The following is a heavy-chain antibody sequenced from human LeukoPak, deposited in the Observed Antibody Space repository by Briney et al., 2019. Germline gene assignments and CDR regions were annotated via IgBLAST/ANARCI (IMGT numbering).Heavy chain of an antibody. D-gene: IGHD2-15*01. CDR3: ARDPRLAGGYCSGGSCWFDY. CDR1: GFTFSSYW. J-gene: IGHJ4*02. CDR2: IKQDGSEK. V-gene: IGHV3-7*01. Sequence: GGSLRLSSAASGFTFSSYWMSWVRQAPGKGLEWVANIKQDGSEKYYVDSVKGRFTISRDNAKNSLYLQMNSLRAEDTAVYYCARDPRLAGGYCSGGSCWFDYWGQGTLVTVSS.